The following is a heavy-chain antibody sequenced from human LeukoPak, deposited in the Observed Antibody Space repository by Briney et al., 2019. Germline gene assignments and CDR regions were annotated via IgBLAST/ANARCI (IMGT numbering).Heavy chain of an antibody. CDR1: GDSVSSNSAT. CDR2: TYYRSKWNY. CDR3: ARAGNGYHDF. Sequence: SQTLSLTCAISGDSVSSNSATWHWLRQSPSRGPEWLGRTYYRSKWNYDYAVSVKSRITINPDTSMNQFSLQLRSVTPEDTALYYCARAGNGYHDFWGQGVLVTVSS. V-gene: IGHV6-1*01. J-gene: IGHJ4*02. D-gene: IGHD2-2*01.